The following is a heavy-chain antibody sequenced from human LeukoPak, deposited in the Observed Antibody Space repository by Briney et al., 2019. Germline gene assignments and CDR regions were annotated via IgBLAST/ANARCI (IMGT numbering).Heavy chain of an antibody. J-gene: IGHJ6*02. CDR3: ARDRVAAAGKRYYYYYGMDV. CDR2: ISYDGSNK. Sequence: GGSLRLSCAASGFTFSSYAMHWVRQAPGKGLEWEAVISYDGSNKYYADSVKGRFTISRDNSKNTLYLQMNSLRAEDTAVYYCARDRVAAAGKRYYYYYGMDVWGQGTTVTVSS. CDR1: GFTFSSYA. D-gene: IGHD6-13*01. V-gene: IGHV3-30-3*01.